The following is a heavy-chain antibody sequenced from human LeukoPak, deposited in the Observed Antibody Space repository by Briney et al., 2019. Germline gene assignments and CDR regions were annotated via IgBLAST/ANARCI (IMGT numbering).Heavy chain of an antibody. CDR3: AKEVNQLGDRDELFDY. CDR2: ISYDGSNK. CDR1: GFTFSSYG. V-gene: IGHV3-30*18. J-gene: IGHJ4*02. D-gene: IGHD7-27*01. Sequence: GGSLRLSCAASGFTFSSYGMHWVRQAPGKGLEWVAVISYDGSNKYYADSVKGRFTISRDNSKNTLYLQMNSLRAEDTAVYYCAKEVNQLGDRDELFDYWGQGTLVTVSS.